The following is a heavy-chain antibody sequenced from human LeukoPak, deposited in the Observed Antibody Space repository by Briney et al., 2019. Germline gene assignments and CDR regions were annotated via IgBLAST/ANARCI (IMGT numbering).Heavy chain of an antibody. D-gene: IGHD3-9*01. Sequence: GGSLRLSCAASGFTFSSYGMHWVRQAPGKGLEWVAVISYDGSNKYYADSVKGRFAISRDNSKNTLYLQMNSLRAEDTAVYYCANDRIRYFDWLLFDYWGQGTLVTVSS. CDR1: GFTFSSYG. CDR3: ANDRIRYFDWLLFDY. V-gene: IGHV3-30*18. CDR2: ISYDGSNK. J-gene: IGHJ4*02.